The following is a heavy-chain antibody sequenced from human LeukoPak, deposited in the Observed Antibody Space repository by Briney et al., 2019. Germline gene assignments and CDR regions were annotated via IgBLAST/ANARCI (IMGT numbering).Heavy chain of an antibody. Sequence: ASVKVSCKASGYTFTSYDINWVRQATGQGLEWMGWMNPNSGNTGYAQKFQGRVTMTRDTSISTAYMELSRLRSDDTAVYYCARVGLVVVPAAPGAFDIWGQGTMVTVSS. CDR3: ARVGLVVVPAAPGAFDI. CDR2: MNPNSGNT. D-gene: IGHD2-2*01. CDR1: GYTFTSYD. V-gene: IGHV1-8*01. J-gene: IGHJ3*02.